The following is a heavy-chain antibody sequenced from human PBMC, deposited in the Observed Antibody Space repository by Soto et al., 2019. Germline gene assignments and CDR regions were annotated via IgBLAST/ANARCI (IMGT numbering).Heavy chain of an antibody. CDR2: IYHSGST. V-gene: IGHV4-4*02. CDR1: GGSISTNNW. CDR3: ARDPLEQVGFDY. Sequence: SETLSLTCAVSGGSISTNNWWSWVRQPPGKGLEWIGEIYHSGSTNYNPSLKSRVTISVDKSKNQFSLKLSSVTAADTAVYYCARDPLEQVGFDYWGQGTLVTVSS. D-gene: IGHD6-6*01. J-gene: IGHJ4*02.